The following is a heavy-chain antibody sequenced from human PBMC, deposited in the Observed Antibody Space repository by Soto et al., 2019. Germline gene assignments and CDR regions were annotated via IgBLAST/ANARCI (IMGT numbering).Heavy chain of an antibody. CDR1: GFTFSDYP. CDR2: ISYDGSEK. D-gene: IGHD5-12*01. CDR3: VKDVGPWGGYVRDWFDP. V-gene: IGHV3-30*18. J-gene: IGHJ5*02. Sequence: QVQLVESGGGVVQPGRSLRLSCAASGFTFSDYPMHWGHQDPGKGLEWVAVISYDGSEKSYTESVKGRFTISRDNSKNRLYLHMNSLRPEDTAVYYCVKDVGPWGGYVRDWFDPWGRGTLVTVSS.